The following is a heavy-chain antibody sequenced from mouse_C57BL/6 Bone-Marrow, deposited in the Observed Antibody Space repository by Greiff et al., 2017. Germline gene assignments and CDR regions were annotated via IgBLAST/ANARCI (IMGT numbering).Heavy chain of an antibody. D-gene: IGHD1-1*01. V-gene: IGHV1-52*01. Sequence: QVQLQQPGAELVRPGSSVKLSCKASGYTFTSYWMPWVKQRPIQGLEWIGNIDPSDSETHYNQKFKDKATLTVDKSPSTAYMQLSSLTSEDSAVYYCVFITTVGDFDYWGQGTTLTVSS. CDR1: GYTFTSYW. CDR2: IDPSDSET. J-gene: IGHJ2*01. CDR3: VFITTVGDFDY.